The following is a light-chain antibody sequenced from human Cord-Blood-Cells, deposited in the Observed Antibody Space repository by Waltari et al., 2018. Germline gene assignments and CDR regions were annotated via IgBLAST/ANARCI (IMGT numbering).Light chain of an antibody. CDR3: AAWDDSLNGVV. CDR2: RNN. CDR1: SANIGSNT. V-gene: IGLV1-44*01. J-gene: IGLJ2*01. Sequence: QSVLPQPPSASGTPGQRVTISRSGRSANIGSNTVNWYQQLPGTAPKLLIYRNNQRPSGVPDRFSGSKSGTSASLAISGLQSEDEADYYCAAWDDSLNGVVFGGGTKLTVL.